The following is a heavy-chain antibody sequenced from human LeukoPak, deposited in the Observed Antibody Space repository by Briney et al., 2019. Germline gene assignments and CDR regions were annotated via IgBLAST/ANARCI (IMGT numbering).Heavy chain of an antibody. Sequence: SETLSLTCTVSGDSISSYYWSWIRQSPGKGLEWIGWIHYSGRTSYKSSLKSRVTISIDTSKNQFFLSLTSVTAADTAVYYCARYYCPGRICSHFDYWGQGTLVTVSS. V-gene: IGHV4-59*08. CDR3: ARYYCPGRICSHFDY. J-gene: IGHJ4*02. D-gene: IGHD2-8*02. CDR2: IHYSGRT. CDR1: GDSISSYY.